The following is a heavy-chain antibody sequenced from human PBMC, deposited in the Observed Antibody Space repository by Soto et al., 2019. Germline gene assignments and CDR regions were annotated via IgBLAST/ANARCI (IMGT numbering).Heavy chain of an antibody. J-gene: IGHJ6*02. CDR2: IYSGGST. D-gene: IGHD3-22*01. V-gene: IGHV3-53*01. Sequence: PGGSLRLSCAASGFPVSSNYMSWVRQAPGKGLEWVSVIYSGGSTYYADSVKGRFTISRDNSKNTLYLQMNSLRAEDTAVYYCGLSYYDSSGTTKGMDVWGQGTTVTVSS. CDR1: GFPVSSNY. CDR3: GLSYYDSSGTTKGMDV.